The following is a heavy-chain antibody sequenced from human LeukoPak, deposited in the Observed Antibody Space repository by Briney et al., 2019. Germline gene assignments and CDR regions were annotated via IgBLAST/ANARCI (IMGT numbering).Heavy chain of an antibody. CDR2: IWYDGSNK. CDR3: AREFYDSSGYLYYYYYGMDV. V-gene: IGHV3-33*01. J-gene: IGHJ6*02. Sequence: PGRSLRLSCAASGFTFSSYGMHWVRQAPGKGLEWVAVIWYDGSNKYYADSVKGRFTISRDNSKNTLYLQMNSLRAEDTAVYYCAREFYDSSGYLYYYYYGMDVWGQGTTVTVPS. CDR1: GFTFSSYG. D-gene: IGHD3-22*01.